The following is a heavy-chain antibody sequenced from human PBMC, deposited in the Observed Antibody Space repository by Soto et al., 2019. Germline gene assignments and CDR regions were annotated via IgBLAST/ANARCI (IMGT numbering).Heavy chain of an antibody. V-gene: IGHV3-23*01. CDR1: GFTFSSHV. Sequence: GGSLRLSCAASGFTFSSHVMSWVRQAPGRGLEWVSGISSSGDTTYYADSVKGRFTISRDNSKNTLYLQMHSLGADDTAVYHCATYHAGTVYACDYCGQGALVTV. CDR3: ATYHAGTVYACDY. CDR2: ISSSGDTT. D-gene: IGHD1-26*01. J-gene: IGHJ4*02.